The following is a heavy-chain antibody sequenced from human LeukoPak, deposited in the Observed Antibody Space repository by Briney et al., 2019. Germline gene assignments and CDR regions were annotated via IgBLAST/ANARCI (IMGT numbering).Heavy chain of an antibody. V-gene: IGHV3-9*01. D-gene: IGHD4-17*01. CDR2: ISWNSGSI. CDR3: ARRSWDYDDY. Sequence: GGSLRLSCAGSGFIFNNYAMHWVRQPPGKGLEWVLGISWNSGSIDYADSVKGRFTISRDNAKNSLYLQMNSLRDEDTAVYYCARRSWDYDDYWGQGTLVTVSS. J-gene: IGHJ4*02. CDR1: GFIFNNYA.